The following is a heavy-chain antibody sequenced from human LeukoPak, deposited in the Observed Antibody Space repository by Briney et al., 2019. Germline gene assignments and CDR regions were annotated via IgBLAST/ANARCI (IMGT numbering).Heavy chain of an antibody. V-gene: IGHV3-23*01. CDR1: GFAFSSYA. D-gene: IGHD2-2*02. Sequence: TGGSLRLSCAASGFAFSSYAMSWVRQAPGKGLEWVSAISGSGGSTYYADSVKGRFTISRDNSKNTLCLQMNSLRAEDTAVYYCANYKVVSLGYCSSTSCYRVFDYWGQGTLVTVSS. J-gene: IGHJ4*02. CDR2: ISGSGGST. CDR3: ANYKVVSLGYCSSTSCYRVFDY.